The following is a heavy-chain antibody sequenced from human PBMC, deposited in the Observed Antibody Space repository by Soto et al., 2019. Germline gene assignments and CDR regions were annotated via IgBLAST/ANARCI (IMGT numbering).Heavy chain of an antibody. CDR3: TTDRGYLTFDY. CDR2: IKEDGTAK. CDR1: GFTFSNSW. Sequence: GGSLRLSCAASGFTFSNSWMNWVRQAPGKGLEWVANIKEDGTAKYYLDSVKGRFTVSRDNVKNSLYLQMNSLSAEDTAMYYCTTDRGYLTFDYWGPGTLVTVSS. D-gene: IGHD3-22*01. V-gene: IGHV3-7*01. J-gene: IGHJ4*02.